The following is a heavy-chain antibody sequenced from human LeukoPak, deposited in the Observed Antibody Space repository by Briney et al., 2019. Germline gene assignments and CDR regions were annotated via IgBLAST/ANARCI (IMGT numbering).Heavy chain of an antibody. CDR1: GGSISSYY. V-gene: IGHV4-59*01. Sequence: SETLSLTCTVSGGSISSYYWSWIRQPPGKGLEWIGYIYYSGSTNYNPSLKSRVTISVDTSKNQFSLKLSSVTAADTAVYYCARVLWFGESPDGMDVWGQGTTVTVSS. CDR3: ARVLWFGESPDGMDV. J-gene: IGHJ6*02. D-gene: IGHD3-10*01. CDR2: IYYSGST.